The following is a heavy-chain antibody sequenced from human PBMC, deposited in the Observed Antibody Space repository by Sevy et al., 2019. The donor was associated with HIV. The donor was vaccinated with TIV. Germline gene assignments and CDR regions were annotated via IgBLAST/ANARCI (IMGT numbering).Heavy chain of an antibody. V-gene: IGHV4-34*01. CDR1: DGSFSGYY. J-gene: IGHJ5*02. D-gene: IGHD3-3*01. CDR3: APSPPVLGVPGGPSLVDP. CDR2: INESGIT. Sequence: GSLRLSCAVHDGSFSGYYWNWIRQLPGKGLEWIGEINESGITYYNPSLKSRVTISVDTSKKQFSLKLNSVTAVDSAGYFLAPSPPVLGVPGGPSLVDPLGQGTPVTVSS.